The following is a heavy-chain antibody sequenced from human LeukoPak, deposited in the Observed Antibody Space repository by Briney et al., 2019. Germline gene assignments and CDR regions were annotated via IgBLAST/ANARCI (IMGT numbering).Heavy chain of an antibody. D-gene: IGHD5-18*01. Sequence: SETLSLTCAVYGGSFSGYYWSWIRQPPGKGLEWLGEINHSGSTNYNPSLKSRVTISVDTSKNQFSLKLSSVTAADTAVYYCARGGWHSYGPNWFDPWGQGTLVTVSS. CDR1: GGSFSGYY. CDR3: ARGGWHSYGPNWFDP. J-gene: IGHJ5*02. V-gene: IGHV4-34*01. CDR2: INHSGST.